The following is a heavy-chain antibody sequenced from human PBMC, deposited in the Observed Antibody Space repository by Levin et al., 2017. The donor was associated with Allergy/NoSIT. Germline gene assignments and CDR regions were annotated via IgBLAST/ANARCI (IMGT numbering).Heavy chain of an antibody. CDR2: IDYKKST. CDR1: GASVNSGSNF. Sequence: SETLSLTCSVFGASVNSGSNFWSWIRQSPGKGLEWIGCIDYKKSTKYNPSLRGRVTISADTSKNQFSLTLNFVTAADTAVYYCARDFDYYYYMDVWGKGTTVTVSS. CDR3: ARDFDYYYYMDV. V-gene: IGHV4-61*01. J-gene: IGHJ6*03.